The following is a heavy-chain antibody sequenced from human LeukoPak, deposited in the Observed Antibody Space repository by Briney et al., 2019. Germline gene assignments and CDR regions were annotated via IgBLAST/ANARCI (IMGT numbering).Heavy chain of an antibody. J-gene: IGHJ4*02. CDR3: ARDRTYYYDSSGYLFDY. Sequence: GASVTVSCKASGYTFTGYYMHWVRQAPGQGLEWMGWINPNSGSTNYAQKSQGRVTMTRDTSISTAYMELSRLRSDDTAVYYCARDRTYYYDSSGYLFDYWGQGTLVTVSS. D-gene: IGHD3-22*01. CDR1: GYTFTGYY. CDR2: INPNSGST. V-gene: IGHV1-2*02.